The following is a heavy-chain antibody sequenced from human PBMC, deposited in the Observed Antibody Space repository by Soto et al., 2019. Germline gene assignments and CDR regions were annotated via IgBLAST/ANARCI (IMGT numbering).Heavy chain of an antibody. V-gene: IGHV5-10-1*01. CDR2: IDPSDSYT. Sequence: GESLKISCKGSGYSFTSYWISWVRQMPGKGLEWMGRIDPSDSYTNYSPSFQGHVTISADKSISTAYLQWSSLRASDTAMYYCARTGIAAAGSDYWGQGTLVTVSS. J-gene: IGHJ4*02. CDR1: GYSFTSYW. D-gene: IGHD6-13*01. CDR3: ARTGIAAAGSDY.